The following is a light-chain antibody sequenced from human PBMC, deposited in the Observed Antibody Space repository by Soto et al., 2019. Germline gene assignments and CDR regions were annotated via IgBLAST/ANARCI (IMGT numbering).Light chain of an antibody. Sequence: EIVLTQSPATLSLSPGERATLSCRASQSVSSYLAWYQQNPGQAHRLLIYDASNRATGIPAMFSGSGSGTDFTLTISSLEPEDFAVYYCQQRSNWPLTFGGGTKVEIK. J-gene: IGKJ4*01. CDR1: QSVSSY. CDR3: QQRSNWPLT. V-gene: IGKV3-11*01. CDR2: DAS.